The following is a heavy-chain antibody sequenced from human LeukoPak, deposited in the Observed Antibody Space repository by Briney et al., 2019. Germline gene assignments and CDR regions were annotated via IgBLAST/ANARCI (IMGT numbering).Heavy chain of an antibody. CDR3: ARDSRYCSSTSCHYYFDY. D-gene: IGHD2-2*01. CDR2: IWYDGSNK. CDR1: AFTFSSYG. Sequence: GGYLRLSCAASAFTFSSYGMHWIRQSPGKGLKWVAVIWYDGSNKYYADSVKGRFTISRDNSKNTLYLQMNSLRAEDTAVYYCARDSRYCSSTSCHYYFDYWGQGTLVTVSS. J-gene: IGHJ4*02. V-gene: IGHV3-33*01.